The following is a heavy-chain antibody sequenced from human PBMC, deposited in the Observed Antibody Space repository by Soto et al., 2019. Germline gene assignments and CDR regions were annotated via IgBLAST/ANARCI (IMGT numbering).Heavy chain of an antibody. Sequence: EVQLLESGGGLVQPGGSLRLSCAASGFTLSSYAMNWVRQAPGKGLEWVSVISGSGGSTYYTDSVKGRFTISRDNSKNTLYLQMNSLRAEDTAVYYCARRSSSWYFDCWGQGTLVTVSS. D-gene: IGHD6-13*01. CDR2: ISGSGGST. CDR3: ARRSSSWYFDC. CDR1: GFTLSSYA. J-gene: IGHJ4*02. V-gene: IGHV3-23*01.